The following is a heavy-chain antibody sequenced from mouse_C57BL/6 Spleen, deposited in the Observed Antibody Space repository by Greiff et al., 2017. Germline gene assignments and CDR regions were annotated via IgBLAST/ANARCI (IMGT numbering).Heavy chain of an antibody. J-gene: IGHJ4*01. D-gene: IGHD2-1*01. Sequence: VQLQQSGPELVKPGASVKISCKASGYTFTDYYMNWVKQSHGKSLEWIGDINPNNGGTSYNQKFKGKATLTVDKSSSTAYMELRSLTSEDSAVYYCVDGNYGGYAMDYWGQGTSVTVSS. CDR3: VDGNYGGYAMDY. CDR1: GYTFTDYY. V-gene: IGHV1-26*01. CDR2: INPNNGGT.